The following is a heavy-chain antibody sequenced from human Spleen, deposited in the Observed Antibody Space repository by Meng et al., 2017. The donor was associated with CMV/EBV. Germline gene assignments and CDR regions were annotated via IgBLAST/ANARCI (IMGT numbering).Heavy chain of an antibody. CDR2: IYPGDSDT. Sequence: KVSCKASGYSFTTYWIGWVRQMPGKGLECMGIIYPGDSDTRYSPSFQGQVTISADKSISTAYLQWSSLKASDTAMYYCARQRIAARDFDYWGQGTLVTVS. J-gene: IGHJ4*02. CDR3: ARQRIAARDFDY. D-gene: IGHD6-6*01. CDR1: GYSFTTYW. V-gene: IGHV5-51*01.